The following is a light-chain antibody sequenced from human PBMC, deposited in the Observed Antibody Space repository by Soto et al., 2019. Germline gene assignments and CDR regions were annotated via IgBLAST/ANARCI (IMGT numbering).Light chain of an antibody. Sequence: DIQMTQSPSSLSASVGDRVTITCRASQHITNYLNWFLQKPGKAPTLLIYDASKLKTGVPSRFSVSGSGTDFTLTIRSLQPEDVGTFYCQQYDSFPYTFGQGTRLQMK. V-gene: IGKV1-33*01. J-gene: IGKJ2*01. CDR3: QQYDSFPYT. CDR2: DAS. CDR1: QHITNY.